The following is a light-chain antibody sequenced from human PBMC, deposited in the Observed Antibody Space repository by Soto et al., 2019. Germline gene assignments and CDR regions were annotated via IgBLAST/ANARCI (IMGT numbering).Light chain of an antibody. CDR3: LQRAQWPPLT. J-gene: IGKJ4*01. V-gene: IGKV3-11*01. CDR2: DAS. CDR1: QNISTY. Sequence: EVVLTQSPATLSLSPGERGSLSCRASQNISTYLAWYRQKPGQPPRLLIYDASDRATGVPTRISGGGSGTDFTLTISSLEPEDVATYYCLQRAQWPPLTFGGGTKVEIK.